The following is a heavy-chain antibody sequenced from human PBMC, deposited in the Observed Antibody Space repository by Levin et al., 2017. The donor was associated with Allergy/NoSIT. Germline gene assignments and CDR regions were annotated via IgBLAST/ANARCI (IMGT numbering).Heavy chain of an antibody. V-gene: IGHV4-30-2*01. CDR3: ARVAGYSYGYYFGY. CDR2: IYLSGST. J-gene: IGHJ4*01. D-gene: IGHD5-18*01. CDR1: GGPISSGGYS. Sequence: SETLSLTCAASGGPISSGGYSWSWIRQPPGKGLEWIGNIYLSGSTNDNPSLKTRVPLSVHRSKYPFSLKLSHVTAAATAVCYCARVAGYSYGYYFGYWGPGTLVTVST.